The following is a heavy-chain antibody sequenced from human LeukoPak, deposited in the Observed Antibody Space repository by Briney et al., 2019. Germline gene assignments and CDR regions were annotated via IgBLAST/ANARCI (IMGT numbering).Heavy chain of an antibody. D-gene: IGHD1-1*01. V-gene: IGHV3-48*03. Sequence: GGSLRLSCGASGFTYSSYEMNWVRQAPGKGLEWVAYISSSGSTIYYADSVKGRFTISRDNAKNSLYLQMSSLGAEDTAVYYCAKGSKNVGPWGQGLLVTVSS. CDR3: AKGSKNVGP. CDR1: GFTYSSYE. CDR2: ISSSGSTI. J-gene: IGHJ5*02.